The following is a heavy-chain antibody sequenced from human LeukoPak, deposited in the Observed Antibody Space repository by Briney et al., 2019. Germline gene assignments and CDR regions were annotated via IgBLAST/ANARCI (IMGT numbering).Heavy chain of an antibody. CDR3: VRLRGNSDKSDYYYFYDY. CDR2: INPTSSSI. V-gene: IGHV3-21*06. J-gene: IGHJ4*02. Sequence: GGSLRLSCAASGLTFSDYSMNWVRQAPGKGLEWVSSINPTSSSIYYADAVKGRFTISRDNARSSLFLQMNSLTAEDTAVYYCVRLRGNSDKSDYYYFYDYWGQGILVTVSS. D-gene: IGHD3-22*01. CDR1: GLTFSDYS.